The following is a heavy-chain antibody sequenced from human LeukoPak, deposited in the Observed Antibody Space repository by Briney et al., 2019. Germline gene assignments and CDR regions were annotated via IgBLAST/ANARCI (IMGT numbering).Heavy chain of an antibody. V-gene: IGHV1-3*01. J-gene: IGHJ4*02. CDR3: ARGIVVVPAAPGDY. Sequence: ASVKVSFKASGYTFTSYAMHWVRQAPGQRLEWMGWINAGNGNTKYSQKFQGRVTITRDTSASTAYMELSSLRSEDTAVYYCARGIVVVPAAPGDYWGQGTLVTVSS. CDR1: GYTFTSYA. D-gene: IGHD2-2*01. CDR2: INAGNGNT.